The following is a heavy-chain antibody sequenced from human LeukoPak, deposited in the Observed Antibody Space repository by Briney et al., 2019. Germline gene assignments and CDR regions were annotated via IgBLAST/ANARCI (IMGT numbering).Heavy chain of an antibody. Sequence: PGGTLRLSCAASGFTFSSYGIYWVRQAPGKGLEWVAVISNDGSDIYYGDSVQGRFTISRDNSKNMVYLQLKSLRPDDTAVYYCAREGRYGDYFEYWGQGTLVTVSS. CDR1: GFTFSSYG. CDR2: ISNDGSDI. V-gene: IGHV3-30*03. CDR3: AREGRYGDYFEY. J-gene: IGHJ4*02. D-gene: IGHD4-17*01.